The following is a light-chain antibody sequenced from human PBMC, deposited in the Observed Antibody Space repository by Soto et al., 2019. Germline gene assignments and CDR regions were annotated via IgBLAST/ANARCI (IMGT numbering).Light chain of an antibody. J-gene: IGKJ1*01. V-gene: IGKV3-20*01. Sequence: EIVLTQSPGTLSLSPGERATLSCRASQSVSNNYLAWYQQKPGQAPRLLIYGASSRATGIPDRFSGSGSGTDFTLTISMLEPEYFDLYYCQQYASFLRTFGQGTKVEIK. CDR2: GAS. CDR1: QSVSNNY. CDR3: QQYASFLRT.